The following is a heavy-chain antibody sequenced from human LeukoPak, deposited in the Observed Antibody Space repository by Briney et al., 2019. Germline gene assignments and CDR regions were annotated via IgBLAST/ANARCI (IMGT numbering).Heavy chain of an antibody. Sequence: PSETLSLTCTVSGDSISSSSYYWGWIRQPPGKGLEWIGSIDYSGSTYYNPSLKSRVTISVDTSRNQFYLTLSSVTAADTAVYYCARGVSLDWGRGTLVTVSS. CDR2: IDYSGST. J-gene: IGHJ4*02. V-gene: IGHV4-39*07. CDR1: GDSISSSSYY. CDR3: ARGVSLD. D-gene: IGHD5/OR15-5a*01.